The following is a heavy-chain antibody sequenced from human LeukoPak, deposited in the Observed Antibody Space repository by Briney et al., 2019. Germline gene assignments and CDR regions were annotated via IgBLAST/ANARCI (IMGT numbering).Heavy chain of an antibody. CDR3: ARGGVTTGDDAFDI. Sequence: PSETLSLTWTVSEGSIRSSSYYWGWIRQPPGKGLEWIGSIYYSGSTYYNPSLKSRVTISVDTSKNQFSLKLSYVTAADTAVYYCARGGVTTGDDAFDIWGQGTMVTVSS. CDR2: IYYSGST. CDR1: EGSIRSSSYY. D-gene: IGHD4-17*01. V-gene: IGHV4-39*01. J-gene: IGHJ3*02.